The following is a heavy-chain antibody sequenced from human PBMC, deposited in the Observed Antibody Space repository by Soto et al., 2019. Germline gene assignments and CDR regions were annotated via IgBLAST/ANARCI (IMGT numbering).Heavy chain of an antibody. J-gene: IGHJ4*02. D-gene: IGHD6-19*01. Sequence: SETLSLTCTVSGGSIGSYYWSWIRQPPGKGLEWIGNIYYSGSTNYNPPLKSRVTISVETSKNQFSLKLSSVTAADTAVYYCARRSVAGIDSWGQGTLVTVSS. CDR1: GGSIGSYY. CDR2: IYYSGST. CDR3: ARRSVAGIDS. V-gene: IGHV4-59*08.